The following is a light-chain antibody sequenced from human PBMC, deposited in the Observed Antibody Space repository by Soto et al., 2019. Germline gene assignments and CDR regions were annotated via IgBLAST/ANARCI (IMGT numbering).Light chain of an antibody. CDR3: QQVNTYPIT. J-gene: IGKJ5*01. CDR1: QGISSY. CDR2: ASS. Sequence: DIQLTQSPSFLSASVGDRVTITCRASQGISSYLAWYQQPPGKAPKLLIYASSTLHSGVPSRFSGSGSGSEFTLTISSLQPEDFATYYCQQVNTYPITFDQGTRLDIK. V-gene: IGKV1-9*01.